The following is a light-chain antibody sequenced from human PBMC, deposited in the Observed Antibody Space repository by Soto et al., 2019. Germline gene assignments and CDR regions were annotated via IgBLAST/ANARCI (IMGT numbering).Light chain of an antibody. CDR1: QGIRNA. J-gene: IGKJ1*01. V-gene: IGKV1-6*01. Sequence: AIQMTQSPSSLSASVGDRVTITCRASQGIRNALGWYQQKPGKAPKLLIYAASSLQSGVPSRFSGSGSGTDFTLTISSLQPEDFATYYFLQDYNYPWTFGQGTKVEIK. CDR3: LQDYNYPWT. CDR2: AAS.